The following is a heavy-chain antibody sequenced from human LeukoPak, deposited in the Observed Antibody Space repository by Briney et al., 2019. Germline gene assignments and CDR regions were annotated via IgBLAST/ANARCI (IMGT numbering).Heavy chain of an antibody. Sequence: SVKVSCKASGGTFSSYAISWVRQAPGQGLEWMGGIIPVFGTANYAQKFQGRVTITTDESTSTAYMELSSLRSEDTAVYYCTRANGWSGPFDYWGQGTLVTVSS. V-gene: IGHV1-69*05. CDR2: IIPVFGTA. CDR1: GGTFSSYA. J-gene: IGHJ4*02. D-gene: IGHD3-3*01. CDR3: TRANGWSGPFDY.